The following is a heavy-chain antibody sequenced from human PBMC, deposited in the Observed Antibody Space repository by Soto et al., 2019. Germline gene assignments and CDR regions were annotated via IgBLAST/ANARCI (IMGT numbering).Heavy chain of an antibody. D-gene: IGHD3-3*01. CDR1: GYPVTAYY. CDR2: INPATGAA. CDR3: ARGGGVGVAGSAAFDM. V-gene: IGHV1-2*02. Sequence: QLHLVQSGAVVKKPGASVTVSCSASGYPVTAYYMHWVRQAPGRGLEWMGGINPATGAAKYTQTFQGRVTMTRETSTSTVFMELSGLKSGDTAVFYCARGGGVGVAGSAAFDMWGQGTLVTVSS. J-gene: IGHJ3*02.